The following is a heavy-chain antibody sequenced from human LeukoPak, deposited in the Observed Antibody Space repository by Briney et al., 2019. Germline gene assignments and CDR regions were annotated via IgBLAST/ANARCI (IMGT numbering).Heavy chain of an antibody. V-gene: IGHV4-30-4*01. D-gene: IGHD3-10*01. J-gene: IGHJ4*02. CDR2: IYYSGST. CDR3: ASRMGSGSYTFDY. Sequence: SQTLSLTCTVSGGSISSGDYYWSWIRQPPGKGLEWIGYIYYSGSTYYNPSLKSRVTISVDTSKNQFSLKLSSVTAADTAVYYCASRMGSGSYTFDYWGQGTLVTVSS. CDR1: GGSISSGDYY.